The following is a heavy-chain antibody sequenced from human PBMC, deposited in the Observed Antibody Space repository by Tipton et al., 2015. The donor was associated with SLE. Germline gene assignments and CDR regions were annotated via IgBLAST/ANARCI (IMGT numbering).Heavy chain of an antibody. D-gene: IGHD7-27*01. V-gene: IGHV4-59*11. CDR3: ARGWGPVGSCFDY. CDR1: GDSISGQY. J-gene: IGHJ4*02. CDR2: IYYSGST. Sequence: TLSLTCTVSGDSISGQYWSWIRQPPGKGLEWIGYIYYSGSTNYNPSLKSRVTISVDTSKNQFSLKLSSVTAADTAVYYCARGWGPVGSCFDYWGQGTLVTVSS.